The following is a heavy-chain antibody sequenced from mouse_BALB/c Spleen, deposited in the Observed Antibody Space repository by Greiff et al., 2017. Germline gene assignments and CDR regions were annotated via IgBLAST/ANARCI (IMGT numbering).Heavy chain of an antibody. CDR2: ISSGGSYT. CDR1: GFTFSSYA. D-gene: IGHD1-2*01. CDR3: AFITTATEGFAY. J-gene: IGHJ3*01. Sequence: EVQLVESGGGLVKPGGSLKLSCAASGFTFSSYAMSWVRQSPEKRLEWVAEISSGGSYTYYPDTVTGRFTISRDNAKNTLYLEMSSLRSEDTAMYYCAFITTATEGFAYWGQGTLVTVSA. V-gene: IGHV5-9-4*01.